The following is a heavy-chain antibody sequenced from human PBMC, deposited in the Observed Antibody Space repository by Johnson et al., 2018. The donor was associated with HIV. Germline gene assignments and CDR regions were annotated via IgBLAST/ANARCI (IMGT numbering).Heavy chain of an antibody. CDR2: ISYAGSNK. CDR1: GFTFSNYG. V-gene: IGHV3-30*03. Sequence: QVQLVESGGGVVQPGRSLRLSCAASGFTFSNYGIHWVRQAPGKGLEWVAVISYAGSNKYYADSVTGRFTISSDNYKDTMYLQMNSRRAEEKAGYYCARDGVYQLLSDAFDIWGQGTMDTVSS. CDR3: ARDGVYQLLSDAFDI. J-gene: IGHJ3*02. D-gene: IGHD2-2*01.